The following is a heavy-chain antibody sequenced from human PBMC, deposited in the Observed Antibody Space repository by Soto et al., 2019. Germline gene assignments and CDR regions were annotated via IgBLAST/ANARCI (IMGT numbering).Heavy chain of an antibody. CDR3: AKGRGRITIFGVVKPRFYYYGMDV. D-gene: IGHD3-3*01. J-gene: IGHJ6*02. CDR2: ISGSGGST. CDR1: GFTFSSYA. V-gene: IGHV3-23*01. Sequence: GGSLRLSCAASGFTFSSYAMSWVRQAPGKGLEWVSAISGSGGSTYYAGSVKGRFTISRDNSKNTLYLQMNSLRAEDTAVYYCAKGRGRITIFGVVKPRFYYYGMDVWGQGTTVTVSS.